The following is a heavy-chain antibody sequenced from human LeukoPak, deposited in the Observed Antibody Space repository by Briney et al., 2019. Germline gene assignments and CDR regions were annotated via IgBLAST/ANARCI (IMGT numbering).Heavy chain of an antibody. CDR1: GGTFRSYA. CDR2: IIPIFGTA. CDR3: ARDSGIAARQKYFDY. J-gene: IGHJ4*02. V-gene: IGHV1-69*05. Sequence: WVKVSXMASGGTFRSYAISWVRQAPGQGLEWIGRIIPIFGTANYAQKFQGRVTITTDESTSTAYMELSSLRSEDTAVYYCARDSGIAARQKYFDYWGQGTLVTVSS. D-gene: IGHD6-6*01.